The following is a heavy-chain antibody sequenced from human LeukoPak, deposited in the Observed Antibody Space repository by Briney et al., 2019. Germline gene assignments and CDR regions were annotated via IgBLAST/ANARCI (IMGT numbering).Heavy chain of an antibody. J-gene: IGHJ4*02. D-gene: IGHD6-13*01. V-gene: IGHV4-4*07. CDR2: IHTSGST. CDR1: GGSISSYY. Sequence: SETLSLTCTVSGGSISSYYWSWIRQPAGKGLEWIGRIHTSGSTNYNPSLKSRVTISLDTSKNQFSLKLSSVTAAGTAIYYCARGVVAAAGRTFDFWGQGTLVTVSS. CDR3: ARGVVAAAGRTFDF.